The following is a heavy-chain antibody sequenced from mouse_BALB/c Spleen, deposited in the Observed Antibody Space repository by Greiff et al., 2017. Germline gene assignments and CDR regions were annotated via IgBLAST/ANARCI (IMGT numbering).Heavy chain of an antibody. Sequence: QVQLQQSAAELARPGASVKMSCKASGYTFTSYTMHWVKQRPGQGLEWIGYINPSSGYTEYNQKFKDKTTLTADKSSSTAYMQLSSLTSEDSAVYYCARRRSLGPIDYWGQGTTLTVSS. J-gene: IGHJ2*01. D-gene: IGHD6-2*01. CDR3: ARRRSLGPIDY. V-gene: IGHV1-4*02. CDR2: INPSSGYT. CDR1: GYTFTSYT.